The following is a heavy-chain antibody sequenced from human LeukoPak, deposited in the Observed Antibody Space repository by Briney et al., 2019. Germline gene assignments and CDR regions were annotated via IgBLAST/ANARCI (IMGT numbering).Heavy chain of an antibody. D-gene: IGHD3-10*01. CDR1: GFTFSSYA. CDR2: ISGSGGST. J-gene: IGHJ4*02. Sequence: PGGSLRLSCAASGFTFSSYAMSWVRQAPGEGLEWVSAISGSGGSTYYADSVKGRFTISRDNSKNTLYLQMNSLRAEDTAVYYCAKGFRGRTMVRGVLFDYWGQGTLVTVSS. V-gene: IGHV3-23*01. CDR3: AKGFRGRTMVRGVLFDY.